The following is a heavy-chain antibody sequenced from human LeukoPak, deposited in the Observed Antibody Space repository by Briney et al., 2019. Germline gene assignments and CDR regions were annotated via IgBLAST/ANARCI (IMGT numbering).Heavy chain of an antibody. CDR3: ARSIVVAGIVSDYYYYAMDV. V-gene: IGHV4-59*08. Sequence: SETLSLTCTVSGGSISSYYWSWIRQPPGKGLEWIGYIYYSGSTNYNPSLKSRVTISVDTSKNQFSLKLSSVTAEDTAVYYCARSIVVAGIVSDYYYYAMDVWGQGTTVTVSS. CDR2: IYYSGST. J-gene: IGHJ6*02. D-gene: IGHD6-19*01. CDR1: GGSISSYY.